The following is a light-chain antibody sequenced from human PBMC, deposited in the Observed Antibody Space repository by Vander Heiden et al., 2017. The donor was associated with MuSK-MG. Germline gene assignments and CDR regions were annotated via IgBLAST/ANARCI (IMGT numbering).Light chain of an antibody. J-gene: IGLJ2*01. CDR2: EDN. V-gene: IGLV6-57*03. CDR3: QSYDSSNHVV. Sequence: NFMLTQPHSVSESRVKTLTIACTHSRGSIASNYVQWYQQRPGSAPTTVIYEDNQRPSGVPDRFSGSIDSSSNSASLTISGLKTEDEADYYCQSYDSSNHVVFGGGTKLTVL. CDR1: RGSIASNY.